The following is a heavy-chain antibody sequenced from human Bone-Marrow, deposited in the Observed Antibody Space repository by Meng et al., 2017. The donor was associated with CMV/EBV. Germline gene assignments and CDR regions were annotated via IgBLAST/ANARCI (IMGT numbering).Heavy chain of an antibody. CDR2: INPNSGTT. CDR3: ARDWVPNCITPNCHTGMGS. Sequence: ASVKVSCKASGYTFTGYYMHWVRQAPGQGLEWMGWINPNSGTTNYAQKFQGRVTMTRDTSISTAYMELDNLRSDDTAVYYCARDWVPNCITPNCHTGMGSWGQGTLVTVSS. V-gene: IGHV1-2*02. J-gene: IGHJ5*02. CDR1: GYTFTGYY. D-gene: IGHD2-2*02.